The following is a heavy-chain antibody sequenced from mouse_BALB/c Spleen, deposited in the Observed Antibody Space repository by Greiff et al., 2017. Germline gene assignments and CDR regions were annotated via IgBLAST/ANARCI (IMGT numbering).Heavy chain of an antibody. V-gene: IGHV1S16*01. CDR1: GYTFTSYY. CDR2: INPSNGGT. D-gene: IGHD3-3*01. Sequence: VKLQESGAELVKPGASVKLSCKASGYTFTSYYMYWVKQRPGQGLEWIGEINPSNGGTNFNEKFNNKATLTVDKSSSTAYMQLSSLTSGDSAVYYCTARGLYYFDYWGQGTTLTVSS. CDR3: TARGLYYFDY. J-gene: IGHJ2*01.